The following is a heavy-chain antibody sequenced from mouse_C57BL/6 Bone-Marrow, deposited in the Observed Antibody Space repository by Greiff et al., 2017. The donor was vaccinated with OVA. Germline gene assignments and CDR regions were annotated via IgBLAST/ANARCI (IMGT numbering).Heavy chain of an antibody. CDR1: GYTFTDYN. CDR3: ASGNYILYYAMDY. Sequence: VQLQQSGPELVKPGASVKMSCNASGYTFTDYNMHWVKQSHGKSLEWIGYINPNNGGTSYNQKFKGKATLTVNKSSSTAYMELRSLTSEDSAVYYCASGNYILYYAMDYWGQGTSVTVSS. D-gene: IGHD2-1*01. V-gene: IGHV1-22*01. CDR2: INPNNGGT. J-gene: IGHJ4*01.